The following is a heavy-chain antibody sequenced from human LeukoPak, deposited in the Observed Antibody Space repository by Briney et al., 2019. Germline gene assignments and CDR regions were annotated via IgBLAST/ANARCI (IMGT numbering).Heavy chain of an antibody. Sequence: ASVKVSCKVSGYTLTELSMHWVRQAPGKGLEWMGGFDPEDGETIYAQKFQGRVTMTEDTSTDTAYMELSSLRSEDTAVYYCARGRRVYYDSSGYYYEFDYWGQGTLVTVSS. V-gene: IGHV1-24*01. D-gene: IGHD3-22*01. CDR3: ARGRRVYYDSSGYYYEFDY. J-gene: IGHJ4*02. CDR2: FDPEDGET. CDR1: GYTLTELS.